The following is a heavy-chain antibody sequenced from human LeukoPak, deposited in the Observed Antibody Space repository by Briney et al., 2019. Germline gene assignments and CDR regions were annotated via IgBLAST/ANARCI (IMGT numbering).Heavy chain of an antibody. CDR2: IIPILGTA. CDR3: ARGSQLWFLFLN. D-gene: IGHD5-18*01. J-gene: IGHJ4*02. V-gene: IGHV1-69*11. CDR1: GGTFSSYA. Sequence: SVKVSCKASGGTFSSYAISWVRQAPGQGLEWMGRIIPILGTANYAQKFQGRVTITTDESTSTAYMELSSLRSEDTAVYYCARGSQLWFLFLNWGQGTLVTDSS.